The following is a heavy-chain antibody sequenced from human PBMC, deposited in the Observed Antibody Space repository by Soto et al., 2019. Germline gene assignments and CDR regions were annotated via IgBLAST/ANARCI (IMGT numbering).Heavy chain of an antibody. CDR1: GDSVSSNSAA. D-gene: IGHD3-10*01. V-gene: IGHV6-1*01. CDR3: AREFTLWFGEPPDHYGMDV. CDR2: TYYRSKWYN. Sequence: PSQTLSLTCAISGDSVSSNSAAWNWIRQSPSRGLEWLGRTYYRSKWYNDYAVSVKSRITINPDTSKNQFSLQLNSVTPEDTAAYYCAREFTLWFGEPPDHYGMDVWGQGTTVTVSS. J-gene: IGHJ6*02.